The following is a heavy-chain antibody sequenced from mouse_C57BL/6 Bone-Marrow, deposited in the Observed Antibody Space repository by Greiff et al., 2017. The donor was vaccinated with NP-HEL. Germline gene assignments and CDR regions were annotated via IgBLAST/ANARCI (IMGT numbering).Heavy chain of an antibody. CDR1: GFTFSDYG. Sequence: EVKLVESGGGLVQPGGSLKLSCAASGFTFSDYGMAWVRQAPRKGPEWVAFISNLAYSIYYADTVTGRFTISRENAKNTLYLEMSSLRSEDTAIYYCARHYDYPYWYFDVWGTGTTVTVSS. J-gene: IGHJ1*03. CDR2: ISNLAYSI. V-gene: IGHV5-15*01. D-gene: IGHD2-4*01. CDR3: ARHYDYPYWYFDV.